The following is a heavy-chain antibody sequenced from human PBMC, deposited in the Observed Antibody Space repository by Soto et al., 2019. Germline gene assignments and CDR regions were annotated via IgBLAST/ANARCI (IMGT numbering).Heavy chain of an antibody. CDR1: GFTFSSYS. CDR2: ISSSSSYI. D-gene: IGHD3-3*02. Sequence: PGGSLRLSCAASGFTFSSYSMNWVRKAPGKGLEWVSSISSSSSYIYYADSVKGRFTISRDNAKNSLYLQMNSLRAEDTAVYYCARDYQNFWSAGPYGLDVWGQGNTVPVSS. J-gene: IGHJ6*02. V-gene: IGHV3-21*01. CDR3: ARDYQNFWSAGPYGLDV.